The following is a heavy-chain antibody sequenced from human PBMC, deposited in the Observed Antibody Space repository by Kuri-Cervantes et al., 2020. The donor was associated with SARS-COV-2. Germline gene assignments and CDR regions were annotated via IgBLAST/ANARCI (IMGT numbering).Heavy chain of an antibody. D-gene: IGHD2-15*01. CDR2: IYYSGST. CDR3: ARHGPRGCSGGSCYSINWFDP. V-gene: IGHV4-59*08. Sequence: SETLSLTCTVSGGSISSYYWSWIRQPPGKGLEWIGYIYYSGSTNYNPSLKSRVTISVDTSKNQFSLKLSSVTAADTAVYYCARHGPRGCSGGSCYSINWFDPWGQGTLVTVSS. CDR1: GGSISSYY. J-gene: IGHJ5*02.